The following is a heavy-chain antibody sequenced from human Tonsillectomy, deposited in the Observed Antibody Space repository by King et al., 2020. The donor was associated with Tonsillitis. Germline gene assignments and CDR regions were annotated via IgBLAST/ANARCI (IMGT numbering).Heavy chain of an antibody. J-gene: IGHJ6*04. Sequence: QLVQSGGGLVQPGRSLRLSCAASGFTFDDYAMHWVRQAPGKGLEWVSGISWNSGSIDYADSVKGRFTISRQNAKNSLYLQMNSLRAEDTAVYYCAKGRRAYGMDGWDEGPTVTASA. CDR1: GFTFDDYA. CDR2: ISWNSGSI. CDR3: AKGRRAYGMDG. V-gene: IGHV3-9*01.